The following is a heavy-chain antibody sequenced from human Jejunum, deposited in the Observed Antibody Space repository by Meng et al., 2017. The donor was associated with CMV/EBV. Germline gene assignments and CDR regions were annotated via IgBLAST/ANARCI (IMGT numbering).Heavy chain of an antibody. V-gene: IGHV3-66*01. CDR2: IYRDGTT. J-gene: IGHJ2*01. CDR1: GFTVSNNY. D-gene: IGHD3-22*01. CDR3: ARSYDSSGGSYHWYFDL. Sequence: EHRLESGGGLVQPGGSLRLSCAVSGFTVSNNYMTWVRQDPGKGLEWISIIYRDGTTYYADSVKGRFTISRDNSENTVPLQMSSLRAEDTALYYCARSYDSSGGSYHWYFDLWGRGTLVTVSS.